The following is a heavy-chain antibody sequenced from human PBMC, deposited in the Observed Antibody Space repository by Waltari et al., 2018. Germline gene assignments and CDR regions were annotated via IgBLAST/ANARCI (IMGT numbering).Heavy chain of an antibody. D-gene: IGHD2-21*02. Sequence: QVQLQESGPRLVKPSETLSLTCSVSGFPIGSEYYWAWVRQSPGAGLVWIGSTYHSGSADYNPSLKGRVTISVDTSKNQCSLKLTSVTVADSGVYYCARLSPYTSSGDFFDPWGQGALVTVSS. CDR1: GFPIGSEYY. CDR3: ARLSPYTSSGDFFDP. CDR2: TYHSGSA. V-gene: IGHV4-38-2*01. J-gene: IGHJ5*02.